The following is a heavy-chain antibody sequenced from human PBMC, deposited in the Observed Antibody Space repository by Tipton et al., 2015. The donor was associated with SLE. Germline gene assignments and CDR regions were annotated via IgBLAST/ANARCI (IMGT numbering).Heavy chain of an antibody. Sequence: TLSLTCTVSGGSISSHYWSWIRQPPGKGLEWIGSIYHSGSTYYNPSLKSRVTISVDTSKNQYSLKLSSVTAADTAVYYCARGGHDGHSSGWDFDYWGQGTLVTVSS. J-gene: IGHJ4*02. D-gene: IGHD6-19*01. CDR2: IYHSGST. CDR1: GGSISSHY. V-gene: IGHV4-59*08. CDR3: ARGGHDGHSSGWDFDY.